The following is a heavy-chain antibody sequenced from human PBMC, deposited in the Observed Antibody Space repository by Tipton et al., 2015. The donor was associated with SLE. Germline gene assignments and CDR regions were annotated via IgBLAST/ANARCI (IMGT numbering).Heavy chain of an antibody. J-gene: IGHJ4*02. D-gene: IGHD6-19*01. CDR3: ARENSGWQRGPFDY. Sequence: TLSLTCAVYGGSFSGYYWSWIRQPPGKGLGRIGSIYYSGSTYYNPSLKSRVTISVDTSKNQFSLKLSSVTAADTAVYYCARENSGWQRGPFDYWGQGTLVTVSS. V-gene: IGHV4-34*01. CDR1: GGSFSGYY. CDR2: IYYSGST.